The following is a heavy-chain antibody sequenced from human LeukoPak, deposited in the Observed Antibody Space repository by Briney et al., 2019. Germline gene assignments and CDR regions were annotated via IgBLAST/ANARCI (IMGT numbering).Heavy chain of an antibody. Sequence: PGGSLRLSCAASGFTFSSYSMNWVRQAPGKGLEWVSYISDSSTTTYYADSVKGRFTISRDNAKNSLYLQMNSLRAEDTAVYYCARWPNEYSSSWYSDYWGQGTLVTVSS. CDR3: ARWPNEYSSSWYSDY. J-gene: IGHJ4*02. CDR2: ISDSSTTT. D-gene: IGHD6-13*01. CDR1: GFTFSSYS. V-gene: IGHV3-48*04.